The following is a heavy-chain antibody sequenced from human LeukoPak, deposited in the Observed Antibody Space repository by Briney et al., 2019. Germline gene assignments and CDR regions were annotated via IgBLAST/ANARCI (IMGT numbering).Heavy chain of an antibody. J-gene: IGHJ4*02. V-gene: IGHV3-43*02. Sequence: GGSLRLSCAASGFTFDDYAMHWVRQAPGKGLEWVSLVSGVGDSTYYADSVRGRFTISRDNSKNSMYLQMNSLSNEDTALYYCAKDFCSGGSCYSFDYWGQGTPVTVSS. D-gene: IGHD2-15*01. CDR1: GFTFDDYA. CDR2: VSGVGDST. CDR3: AKDFCSGGSCYSFDY.